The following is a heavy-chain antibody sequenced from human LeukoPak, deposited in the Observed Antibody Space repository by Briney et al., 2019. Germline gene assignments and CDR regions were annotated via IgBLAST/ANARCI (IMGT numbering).Heavy chain of an antibody. D-gene: IGHD6-13*01. CDR3: ARVYHGYSSSWPIDY. V-gene: IGHV1-2*06. CDR2: INPNSGGT. Sequence: GASVKVSCKASGYTFTGYYMHWVRQAPGQGLEWMGRINPNSGGTNYAQKFQGRVTMTRDTSISTAYMELSRLRSDDTAVYYCARVYHGYSSSWPIDYWGQGTLVTVSS. J-gene: IGHJ4*02. CDR1: GYTFTGYY.